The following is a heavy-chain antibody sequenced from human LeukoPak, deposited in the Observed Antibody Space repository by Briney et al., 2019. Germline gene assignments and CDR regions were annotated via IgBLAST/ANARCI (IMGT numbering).Heavy chain of an antibody. V-gene: IGHV4-34*01. CDR1: GGSFSGYY. Sequence: SETLSLTCAAYGGSFSGYYWSWIRQPPGKGLEWIGEINHSGSTNYNPSLKSRVTISVDTSKNQFSLKLSSVTAADTAVYYCATYDSSGYGVFDYWGQGTLVTVSS. CDR3: ATYDSSGYGVFDY. J-gene: IGHJ4*02. CDR2: INHSGST. D-gene: IGHD3-22*01.